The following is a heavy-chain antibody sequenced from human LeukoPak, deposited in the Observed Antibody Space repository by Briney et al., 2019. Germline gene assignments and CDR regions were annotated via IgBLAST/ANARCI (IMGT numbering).Heavy chain of an antibody. Sequence: PGGSLRLSRAASGFTLSSYSMHWVRQAPGKGLEWVSSISTSSSYIYYADSVKGRFTISRDNAKNSLFLQMNSLRAEDTAVYYCARAHGAGGLGYQYMDVWGKGTTVTISS. CDR1: GFTLSSYS. D-gene: IGHD2-2*01. J-gene: IGHJ6*03. V-gene: IGHV3-21*01. CDR2: ISTSSSYI. CDR3: ARAHGAGGLGYQYMDV.